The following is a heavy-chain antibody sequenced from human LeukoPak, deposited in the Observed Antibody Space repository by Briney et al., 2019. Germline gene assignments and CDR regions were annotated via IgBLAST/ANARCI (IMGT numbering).Heavy chain of an antibody. D-gene: IGHD3-10*01. CDR1: GFTFSSYS. Sequence: GGSLRLSCAASGFTFSSYSMNWVRQAPGKGLEWVSYISSSSSTIYYADSVKGRFTISRDNAKNSLYLQMNSLRAEDTAVYYCARAQHHYYGSGSPWGAFDIWGQGTMVTVSS. V-gene: IGHV3-48*01. CDR2: ISSSSSTI. J-gene: IGHJ3*02. CDR3: ARAQHHYYGSGSPWGAFDI.